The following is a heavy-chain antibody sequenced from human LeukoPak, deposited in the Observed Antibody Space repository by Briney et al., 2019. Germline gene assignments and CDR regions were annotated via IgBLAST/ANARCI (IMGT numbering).Heavy chain of an antibody. CDR1: GFTFSSYR. J-gene: IGHJ4*02. CDR3: ARGASDGGNSLDY. D-gene: IGHD4-23*01. V-gene: IGHV3-33*01. Sequence: GGSLILSCASSGFTFSSYRMHWVRQAPGKGLEWVAVIWYDGSNKYYADSVKGRFTISRDNSNNMLYLQMNSLRAEDTAVYYCARGASDGGNSLDYWGQGTLVTVSS. CDR2: IWYDGSNK.